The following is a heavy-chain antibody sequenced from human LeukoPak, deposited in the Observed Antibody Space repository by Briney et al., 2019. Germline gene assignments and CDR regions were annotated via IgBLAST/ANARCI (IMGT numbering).Heavy chain of an antibody. D-gene: IGHD6-19*01. J-gene: IGHJ4*02. Sequence: GESLKISCTASEFTFSTYWMSWVRQAPGKGLEWVSSISSSGSYIYYADSLKGRFTISRDNAKNSLYLQMNSLRAEDTAVYYCARDSSGWLHEYWGQGTLVTVSS. V-gene: IGHV3-21*01. CDR2: ISSSGSYI. CDR3: ARDSSGWLHEY. CDR1: EFTFSTYW.